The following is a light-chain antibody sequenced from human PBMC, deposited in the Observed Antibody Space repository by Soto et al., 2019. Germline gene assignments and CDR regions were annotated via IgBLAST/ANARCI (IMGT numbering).Light chain of an antibody. CDR3: CSYAGSNSWV. V-gene: IGLV2-11*01. Sequence: QSVLTQPRSVSGSPGQSVTISCTGTSSDVGGYNYVSWYQQHPGKAPKLMIYDVSKRPSGVSNRFSGSKSGDTASLTISGLQAADEADYYCCSYAGSNSWVFGGGTKLTVL. CDR2: DVS. CDR1: SSDVGGYNY. J-gene: IGLJ3*02.